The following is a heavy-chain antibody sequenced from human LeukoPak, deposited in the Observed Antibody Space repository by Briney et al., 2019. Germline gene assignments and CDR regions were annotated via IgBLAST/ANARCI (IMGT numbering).Heavy chain of an antibody. Sequence: GASVKVSCKASGYTFTSYGISWVRQAPGQGLEWMGWISAYNGNTNYAQKLQGRVTMTTDTSTSTAYMELRSLRSDDTAVYYCARLQPRIAAAGTAYYYYMDVWGKGTTVTVSS. CDR1: GYTFTSYG. J-gene: IGHJ6*03. CDR3: ARLQPRIAAAGTAYYYYMDV. CDR2: ISAYNGNT. D-gene: IGHD6-13*01. V-gene: IGHV1-18*01.